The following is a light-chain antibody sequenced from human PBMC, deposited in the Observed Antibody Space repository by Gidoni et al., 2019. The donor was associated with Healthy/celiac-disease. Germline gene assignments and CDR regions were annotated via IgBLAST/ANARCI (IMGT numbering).Light chain of an antibody. CDR3: AAWDDSLNGWV. CDR1: SSNIGSNT. Sequence: PGQRVTISCSGSSSNIGSNTVNWYQQLPGTAPKLLIYSNNPRPSGVPDRFSGSKSGTSASLAISGLQSEDEADYYCAAWDDSLNGWVFGGGTKLTVL. CDR2: SNN. J-gene: IGLJ3*02. V-gene: IGLV1-44*01.